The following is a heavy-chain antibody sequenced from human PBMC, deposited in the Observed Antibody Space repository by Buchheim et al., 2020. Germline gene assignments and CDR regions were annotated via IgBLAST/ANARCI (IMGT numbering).Heavy chain of an antibody. J-gene: IGHJ2*01. D-gene: IGHD2-21*01. CDR3: ARYSSFDL. V-gene: IGHV3-30*03. CDR2: ISYDGSNK. CDR1: GFTFSSYG. Sequence: QVQLVESGGGVVQPGRSLRLSCAASGFTFSSYGMHWVRQAPGKGLEWVAVISYDGSNKYYADSVKGRFTISRDNSKNTLYLQMNSLRAEDTAVYYCARYSSFDLWGRGTL.